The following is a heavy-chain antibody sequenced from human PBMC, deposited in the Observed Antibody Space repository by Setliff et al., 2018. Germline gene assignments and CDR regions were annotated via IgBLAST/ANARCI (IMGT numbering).Heavy chain of an antibody. CDR1: GYSFTSYW. D-gene: IGHD6-19*01. CDR2: IYPGDSDT. J-gene: IGHJ3*02. Sequence: PGESLKISCKGSGYSFTSYWIGWVRQMPGKGLEWMGIIYPGDSDTRYSPSFQGQVTISADKSISTAYLQWSSLEASDTAMYYCARQAVAGSDAFDIWGQGTMVTVSS. V-gene: IGHV5-51*01. CDR3: ARQAVAGSDAFDI.